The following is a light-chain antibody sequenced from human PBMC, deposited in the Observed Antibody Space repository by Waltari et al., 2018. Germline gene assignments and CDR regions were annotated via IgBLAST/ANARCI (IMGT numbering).Light chain of an antibody. CDR1: QSVRGS. V-gene: IGKV3-20*01. J-gene: IGKJ1*01. CDR2: GAS. CDR3: QHYVRLPAT. Sequence: EIVLTQSPGTLSLSPGERATLSCGASQSVRGSLAWYQQKAGQAPGLLIYGASSRATGIPDRCSGSGSGTDFSLTISRLEPEDLSVYYCQHYVRLPATFGQGTKVEI.